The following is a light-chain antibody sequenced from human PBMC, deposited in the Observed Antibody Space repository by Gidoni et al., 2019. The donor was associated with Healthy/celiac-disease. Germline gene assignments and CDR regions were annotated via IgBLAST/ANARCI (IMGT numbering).Light chain of an antibody. CDR3: QQRSNWPPRYT. J-gene: IGKJ2*01. Sequence: EIVLTQSPATLSLSPGERATLSCRASQSVSSYLAWYQQKPGQAPRLLIYDSSNRANGIPARFSGSGSGTDFTLTISSLEPEDFAVYYCQQRSNWPPRYTFGQVTKLEIK. CDR1: QSVSSY. V-gene: IGKV3-11*01. CDR2: DSS.